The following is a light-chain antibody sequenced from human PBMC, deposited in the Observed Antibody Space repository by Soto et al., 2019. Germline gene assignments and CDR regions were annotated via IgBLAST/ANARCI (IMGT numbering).Light chain of an antibody. CDR3: QEYENTTGT. CDR2: GVS. V-gene: IGKV3-20*01. J-gene: IGKJ5*01. Sequence: EIVLTQSPGTLSLSAGERATLSCRASQSVSSNYFAWFQQRLGQAPRLLIYGVSTRATGTPDRFSASGSATEFTLNINRLEPEDFAVYYCQEYENTTGTFGRGTRLEIK. CDR1: QSVSSNY.